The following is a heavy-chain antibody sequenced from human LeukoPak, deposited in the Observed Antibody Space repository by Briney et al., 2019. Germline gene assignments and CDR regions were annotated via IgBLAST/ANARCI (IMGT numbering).Heavy chain of an antibody. CDR2: ISSNGDST. V-gene: IGHV3-64*04. Sequence: PGGSLRLSCTASGFTFSNYAMHWVRQAPGKGLEYVSAISSNGDSTYYANSVRGRFTISRDNSKNTLYLQMNSLRAEDTAVYYCAKDLGDYDSTFDYWGQGTLVTVSS. CDR1: GFTFSNYA. CDR3: AKDLGDYDSTFDY. J-gene: IGHJ4*02. D-gene: IGHD3-22*01.